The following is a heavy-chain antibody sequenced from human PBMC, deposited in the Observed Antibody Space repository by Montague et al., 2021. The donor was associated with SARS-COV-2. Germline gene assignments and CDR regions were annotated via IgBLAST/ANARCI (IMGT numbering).Heavy chain of an antibody. Sequence: PALVKPTQTLTLTCSFSGFSPRTGGVGVGWFRRPPEKALEWLALXXWNDDERYTPSLRTRLTITKDISNNQLALIMTNMDPVDTGTYYCAYFSTTVSTGYFDPWGPGHRVTVSS. CDR2: XXWNDDE. D-gene: IGHD4-17*01. CDR1: GFSPRTGGVG. J-gene: IGHJ5*02. V-gene: IGHV2-5*04. CDR3: AYFSTTVSTGYFDP.